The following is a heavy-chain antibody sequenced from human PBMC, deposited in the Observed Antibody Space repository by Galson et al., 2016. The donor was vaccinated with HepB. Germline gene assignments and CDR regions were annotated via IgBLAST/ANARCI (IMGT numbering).Heavy chain of an antibody. Sequence: SVKVSCKASGGTLNSYAVSWVRQAHGQGLEWMGGITPIFGTTIYAQTFQGRVTLTADESTNTAYMEVRSLRSEDTAVYYCARGIRGTYGAADSWGQGTQVTVSS. D-gene: IGHD1-26*01. V-gene: IGHV1-69*13. CDR3: ARGIRGTYGAADS. J-gene: IGHJ4*02. CDR2: ITPIFGTT. CDR1: GGTLNSYA.